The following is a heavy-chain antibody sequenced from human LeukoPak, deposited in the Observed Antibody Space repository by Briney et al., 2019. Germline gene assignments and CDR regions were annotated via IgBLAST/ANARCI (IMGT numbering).Heavy chain of an antibody. Sequence: PGGSLRLSCTASGFTFSSYTMSWVRQAPGKGLRWVSTITTGGPNIYYADSVKGRFTVSRDDSKNTLYLQMNSLRAEDTAVYYCASGLELDYWGQGTLITVSS. J-gene: IGHJ4*02. D-gene: IGHD6-25*01. CDR1: GFTFSSYT. CDR2: ITTGGPNI. V-gene: IGHV3-23*01. CDR3: ASGLELDY.